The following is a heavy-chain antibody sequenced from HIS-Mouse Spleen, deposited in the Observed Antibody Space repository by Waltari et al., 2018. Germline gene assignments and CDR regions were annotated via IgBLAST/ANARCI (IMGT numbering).Heavy chain of an antibody. V-gene: IGHV3-30*03. CDR3: EGVYGSGSYYFDY. J-gene: IGHJ4*02. D-gene: IGHD3-10*01. CDR2: ISYDGSNK. CDR1: GFTFSRYG. Sequence: QVQLVESVGGVVQPGRSLRLSCAAAGFTFSRYGMHWVRQAPGKGLEWVAVISYDGSNKYYADSVKGRFTISRDNSKNTLYLQMNSLRAEDTAVYYCEGVYGSGSYYFDYWGQGTLVTVSS.